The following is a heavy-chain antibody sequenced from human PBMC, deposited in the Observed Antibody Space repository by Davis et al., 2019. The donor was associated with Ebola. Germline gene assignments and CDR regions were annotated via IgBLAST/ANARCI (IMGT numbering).Heavy chain of an antibody. D-gene: IGHD3-10*01. CDR2: IIPIFGTA. CDR3: ARQKLLWFGELLYSPGAFDI. CDR1: GGTFSSYA. V-gene: IGHV1-69*13. J-gene: IGHJ3*02. Sequence: SVKVSCKASGGTFSSYAISWVRQAPGQGLEWMGGIIPIFGTANYAQKFQGRVTITADESTSTAYMELSSLRSEDTAVYYCARQKLLWFGELLYSPGAFDIWGQGTMVTVSS.